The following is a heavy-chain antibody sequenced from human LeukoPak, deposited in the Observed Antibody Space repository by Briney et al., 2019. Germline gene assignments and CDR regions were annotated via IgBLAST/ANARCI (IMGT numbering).Heavy chain of an antibody. V-gene: IGHV1-18*01. Sequence: ASVKVSCKASGYTFTSYGISWVRQAPGQGLEWMGWISAYNGNTNYAQKLQGRVTMTTDTSTSTAYMELRSLRSDDTAVYYCARDSPHYSYYYGMDVWGQGTTVTVPS. CDR2: ISAYNGNT. J-gene: IGHJ6*02. CDR3: ARDSPHYSYYYGMDV. CDR1: GYTFTSYG.